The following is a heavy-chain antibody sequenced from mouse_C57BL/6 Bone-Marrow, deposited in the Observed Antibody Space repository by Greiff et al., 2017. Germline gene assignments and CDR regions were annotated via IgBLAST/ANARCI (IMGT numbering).Heavy chain of an antibody. D-gene: IGHD2-4*01. J-gene: IGHJ2*01. CDR1: GFNIKDYY. Sequence: VQLQQSGAELVRPGASVKLSCTASGFNIKDYYMHWVKQRPEQGLEWIGRIDPEDGDTEYAPKFQGKATMTADTSSNTAYLQLSSLTSEDTAVYYCTTSYYEYVLYYFDYWGQGTTLTVSS. CDR3: TTSYYEYVLYYFDY. V-gene: IGHV14-1*01. CDR2: IDPEDGDT.